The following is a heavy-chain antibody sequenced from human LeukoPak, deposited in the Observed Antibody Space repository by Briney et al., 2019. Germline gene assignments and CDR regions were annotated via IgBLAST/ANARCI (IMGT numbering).Heavy chain of an antibody. J-gene: IGHJ3*02. CDR2: ISSSGSTI. D-gene: IGHD1-26*01. CDR3: ARDVGRDAFDI. Sequence: GGSLRLSCAASGFTFSSYEMNWVRQAPGKGLEWVSYISSSGSTIYYADSVKGRFTISRDNAKNSLYLQMNSLRAEDTAVYYCARDVGRDAFDIWGQGTMVTVSS. V-gene: IGHV3-48*03. CDR1: GFTFSSYE.